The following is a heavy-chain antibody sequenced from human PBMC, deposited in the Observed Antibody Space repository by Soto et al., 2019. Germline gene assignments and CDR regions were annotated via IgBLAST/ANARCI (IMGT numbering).Heavy chain of an antibody. Sequence: GGSLRLSCAASGFSFSSYSMSWVRQAPGKGLEWVANINQDGSEKYYVDSVKGRFTISRDNAENSLYLQMSSLSAEDTAVYYCTSIMVRGVMWFDYWGQGAQVTVSS. CDR3: TSIMVRGVMWFDY. J-gene: IGHJ4*02. CDR2: INQDGSEK. D-gene: IGHD3-10*01. CDR1: GFSFSSYS. V-gene: IGHV3-7*05.